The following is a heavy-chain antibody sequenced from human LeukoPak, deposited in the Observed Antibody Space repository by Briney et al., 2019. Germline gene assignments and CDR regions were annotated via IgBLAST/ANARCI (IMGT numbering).Heavy chain of an antibody. V-gene: IGHV3-23*01. Sequence: GGSLRLSCAASGFTFSSCSMNWVRQAPGKGLEWVSAISGSGGSTYYADSVKGRFTISRDNSKNTLYLQMNSLRAEDTAVYYCAKDNSYGSGSYAGFSWFDPWGQGTLVTVSS. J-gene: IGHJ5*02. CDR1: GFTFSSCS. CDR3: AKDNSYGSGSYAGFSWFDP. D-gene: IGHD3-10*01. CDR2: ISGSGGST.